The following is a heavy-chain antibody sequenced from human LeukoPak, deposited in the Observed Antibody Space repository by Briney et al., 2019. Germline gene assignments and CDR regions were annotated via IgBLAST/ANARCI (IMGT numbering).Heavy chain of an antibody. CDR2: IIPIFGTA. V-gene: IGHV1-69*13. CDR3: ARRQDIVATISDYYFDY. D-gene: IGHD5-12*01. CDR1: GGTFSSYA. Sequence: SVKVSCKASGGTFSSYAISWVRQAPGQGLEWMGGIIPIFGTANYAQKFQGRVTITAHESTSTAYMELSSLRSEDTAVYYCARRQDIVATISDYYFDYWGQGTLVTVSS. J-gene: IGHJ4*02.